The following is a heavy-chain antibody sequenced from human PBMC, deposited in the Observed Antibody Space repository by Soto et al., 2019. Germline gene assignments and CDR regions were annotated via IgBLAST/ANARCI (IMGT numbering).Heavy chain of an antibody. Sequence: VQLVESGGGVVQPGRSLRLSCAASGFTFSSYGMHWVRQAPGKGLEWVAVIWYGGSNKYYADSVKGRFTISRDNSRSTLYLQMNSLRAEDTAVYYCARDNCSGGSCYLFDPWGQGTLVTVSS. V-gene: IGHV3-33*01. CDR1: GFTFSSYG. J-gene: IGHJ5*02. CDR2: IWYGGSNK. D-gene: IGHD2-15*01. CDR3: ARDNCSGGSCYLFDP.